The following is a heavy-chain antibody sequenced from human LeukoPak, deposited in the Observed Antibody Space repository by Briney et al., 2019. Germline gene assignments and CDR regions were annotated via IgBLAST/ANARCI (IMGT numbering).Heavy chain of an antibody. V-gene: IGHV4-39*07. J-gene: IGHJ3*02. CDR1: GGSISSSSYY. CDR2: IYYSGTT. Sequence: SETLSLTCTVSGGSISSSSYYWGWIRQPPGKGLEWIGSIYYSGTTYYNPSLKSRVTISVDRSKNQFSLKLSSVTAADTAVYYCARERANGRAFDIWGQGTMVTVSS. CDR3: ARERANGRAFDI. D-gene: IGHD2-8*01.